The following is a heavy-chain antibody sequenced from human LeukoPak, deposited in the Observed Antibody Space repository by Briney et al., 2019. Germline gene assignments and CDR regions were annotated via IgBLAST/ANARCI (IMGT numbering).Heavy chain of an antibody. CDR2: IYYSGST. J-gene: IGHJ6*03. CDR3: ARAQSGYSYGTYYYYMDV. D-gene: IGHD5-18*01. Sequence: PSETLSLTCTVSGGSISSYYWSWIRQPPGKGLEWIGYIYYSGSTNYNPSLKSRVTISVDTSKNQFSLKLSSVTAADTAVYYCARAQSGYSYGTYYYYMDVWGKGTTVTVSS. V-gene: IGHV4-59*01. CDR1: GGSISSYY.